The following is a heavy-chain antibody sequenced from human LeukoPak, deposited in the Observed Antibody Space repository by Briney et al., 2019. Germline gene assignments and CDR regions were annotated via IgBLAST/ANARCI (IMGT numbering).Heavy chain of an antibody. V-gene: IGHV4-4*07. CDR3: ARDNPPQYNSGWFAY. D-gene: IGHD6-19*01. CDR1: GGSISSYY. CDR2: IYTSGST. J-gene: IGHJ4*02. Sequence: VKPSGTLSLTCTVSGGSISSYYWSWIRQPAGKGLEWIGRIYTSGSTNANPSLKSRVTMSIDMSENQFSLKLSSVTAADTAVYYCARDNPPQYNSGWFAYWGQGTLVTVSS.